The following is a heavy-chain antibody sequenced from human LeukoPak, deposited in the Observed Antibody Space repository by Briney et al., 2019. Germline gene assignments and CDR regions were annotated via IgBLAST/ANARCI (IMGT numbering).Heavy chain of an antibody. Sequence: SETLSLTCTVSGGSLSSYYWSWIRQPAGKGLEWIGRIYTSGSTNYNPSLKSRVTMSVDTSKNQFSLKLSSVTAADTAVYYCAYGYSSGWYLDWGQGTLVTVSS. CDR2: IYTSGST. CDR1: GGSLSSYY. J-gene: IGHJ4*02. D-gene: IGHD6-19*01. V-gene: IGHV4-4*07. CDR3: AYGYSSGWYLD.